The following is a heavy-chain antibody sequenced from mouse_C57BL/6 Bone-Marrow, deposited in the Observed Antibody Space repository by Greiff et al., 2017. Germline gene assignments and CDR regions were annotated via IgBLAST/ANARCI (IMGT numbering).Heavy chain of an antibody. D-gene: IGHD2-4*01. CDR2: IHPNSGST. Sequence: QVQLQQPGAELVKPGASVKLSCKASGYTFTSYWMHWVKQRPGQGLEWIGMIHPNSGSTNYNEKFKSKATLTVDKSSSTAYMQLSSLTSEDSAVYYCARTLYDYDSDDWGQGTTLTVSS. V-gene: IGHV1-64*01. J-gene: IGHJ2*01. CDR1: GYTFTSYW. CDR3: ARTLYDYDSDD.